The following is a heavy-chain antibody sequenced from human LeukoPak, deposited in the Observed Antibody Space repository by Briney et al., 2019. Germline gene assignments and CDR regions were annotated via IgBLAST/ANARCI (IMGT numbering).Heavy chain of an antibody. CDR2: ISYDGSNK. CDR1: GFTFSTYS. J-gene: IGHJ4*02. D-gene: IGHD2-15*01. V-gene: IGHV3-30*04. Sequence: GRSLRLSCAASGFTFSTYSMHWVRQAPGKRLEWVAIISYDGSNKYYADSVKGRFTISRDNSKNTLSLQMNSLRADDTAVYYCARDWTRYCSGGTCYSFDYWGQGTLVTVSS. CDR3: ARDWTRYCSGGTCYSFDY.